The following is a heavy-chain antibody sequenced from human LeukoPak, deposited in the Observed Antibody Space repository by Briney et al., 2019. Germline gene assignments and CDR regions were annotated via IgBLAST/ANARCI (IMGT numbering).Heavy chain of an antibody. J-gene: IGHJ6*03. CDR2: ISSSGSTI. V-gene: IGHV3-48*03. D-gene: IGHD3-10*01. CDR3: AREGYDSGSYPHYYYYFYMDV. CDR1: GFTFSSYA. Sequence: GGSLRLSCAASGFTFSSYAMHWVRQAPGKGLEWVSYISSSGSTIYYADSVKGRFTISRDNAKNSLYLQMNSLRAEDTAVYYCAREGYDSGSYPHYYYYFYMDVWGKGTTVTISS.